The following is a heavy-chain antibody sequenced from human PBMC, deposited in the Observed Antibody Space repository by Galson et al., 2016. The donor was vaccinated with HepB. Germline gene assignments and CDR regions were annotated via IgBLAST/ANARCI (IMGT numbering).Heavy chain of an antibody. CDR2: ISPYNGNA. V-gene: IGHV1-18*01. CDR3: ATYPSYGDYGGYYYGMDV. CDR1: GYSFTRYG. D-gene: IGHD4-17*01. J-gene: IGHJ6*02. Sequence: SVKVSCKASGYSFTRYGITWVRQAPGQGLEWLGWISPYNGNANYAQKFQGRVTMTRDTSTGTAYMELRSLRYDDTAVYYCATYPSYGDYGGYYYGMDVWGQGTTVTVSS.